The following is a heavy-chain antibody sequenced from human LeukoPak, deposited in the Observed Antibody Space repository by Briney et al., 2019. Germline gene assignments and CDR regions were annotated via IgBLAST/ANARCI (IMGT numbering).Heavy chain of an antibody. Sequence: SETLSLTCTVSGGSISSSDYYWGWIRQPPGKGLEWIGYIYYSGSTYYNPSLKSRVTISVDTSKNQFSVKMYSVTAADTAVFYCARQRGWGFGSYFDYWGRGTLVTVSS. J-gene: IGHJ4*02. CDR3: ARQRGWGFGSYFDY. V-gene: IGHV4-39*01. CDR1: GGSISSSDYY. CDR2: IYYSGST. D-gene: IGHD7-27*01.